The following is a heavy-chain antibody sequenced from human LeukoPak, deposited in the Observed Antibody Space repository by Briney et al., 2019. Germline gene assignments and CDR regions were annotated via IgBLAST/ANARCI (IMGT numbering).Heavy chain of an antibody. V-gene: IGHV3-9*01. D-gene: IGHD6-13*01. CDR1: GFTFDDYA. CDR2: ISWNSGSI. CDR3: ARDLVGGQQLVQ. J-gene: IGHJ4*02. Sequence: GGSLRLSCAASGFTFDDYAMHWVRQAPGKGLEWVSGISWNSGSIGYADSVKGRFTISRDNAKNSLYLQMNSLRAEDTAVYYCARDLVGGQQLVQWGQGTLVTVSS.